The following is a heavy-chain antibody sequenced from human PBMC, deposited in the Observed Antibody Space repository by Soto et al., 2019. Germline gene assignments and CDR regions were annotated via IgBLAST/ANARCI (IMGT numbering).Heavy chain of an antibody. V-gene: IGHV3-33*01. CDR2: IWDDGSNK. J-gene: IGHJ2*01. D-gene: IGHD6-6*01. CDR3: ARPPVPKIYWYFDL. Sequence: QVQLVEAGGGVVQPGRSLRLACAASGFTFSNYGMHWVRQAPGKGLEWVAVIWDDGSNKYYADSVKGRFTISRDNSKNTLYLQMNSLRAEDTAGYYCARPPVPKIYWYFDLWGRGTLGTVSS. CDR1: GFTFSNYG.